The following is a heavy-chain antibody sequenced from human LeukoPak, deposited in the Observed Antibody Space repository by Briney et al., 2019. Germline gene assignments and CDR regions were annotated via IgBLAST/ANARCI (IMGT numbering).Heavy chain of an antibody. Sequence: GGSLRLSCAASGFTFDDYVMNWVRQAPGKGLEWVSGISWNSGTIGYADSVKGRFTISRDNAKNSLYLQMNSLRAEDTALYYCAKDKYYYDGSGYSQFDYWGQGTLVTVSS. CDR3: AKDKYYYDGSGYSQFDY. CDR2: ISWNSGTI. CDR1: GFTFDDYV. D-gene: IGHD3-22*01. J-gene: IGHJ4*02. V-gene: IGHV3-9*01.